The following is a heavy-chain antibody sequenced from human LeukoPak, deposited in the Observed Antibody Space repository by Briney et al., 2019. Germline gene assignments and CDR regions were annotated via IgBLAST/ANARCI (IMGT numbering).Heavy chain of an antibody. CDR1: GFTFSTYS. CDR2: ISNSGSAI. J-gene: IGHJ4*02. CDR3: ARDRRAHN. V-gene: IGHV3-48*04. Sequence: PGGSLRLSCAASGFTFSTYSMNWVRQAPGKGLEWVSYISNSGSAIYYADSVKGRFTVSRDNAKNSLYLQMNSLRAEDTAVYYCARDRRAHNWGQGTLVTVSS.